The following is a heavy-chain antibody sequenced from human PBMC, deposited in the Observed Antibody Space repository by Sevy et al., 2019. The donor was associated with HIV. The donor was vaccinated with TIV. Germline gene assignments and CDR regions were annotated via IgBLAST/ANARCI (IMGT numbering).Heavy chain of an antibody. CDR1: GFTFRNYA. V-gene: IGHV3-23*01. CDR3: AKDLDIVAVAAAIRLSY. J-gene: IGHJ4*02. D-gene: IGHD2-2*01. CDR2: LSGTGGGT. Sequence: GGSLRLSCAASGFTFRNYAMSWVRQAPGKGLEWVSALSGTGGGTYYADSVKGRFTISRDNSKKTLYLQMNSLRFEDTAVYYCAKDLDIVAVAAAIRLSYWGQGTLVTVSS.